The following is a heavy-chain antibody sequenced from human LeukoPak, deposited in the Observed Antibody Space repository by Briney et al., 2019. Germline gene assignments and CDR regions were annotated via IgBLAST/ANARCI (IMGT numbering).Heavy chain of an antibody. Sequence: PGGSLRLSCTASGFTFGDYAMSWVRQAPGKGLEWVGFIRSKAYGGTTEYAASVKGRFTISRDDSKSIAYLQMNSLKTEDTAVYYCTRDGVVVVPAAMAYYSYGMDVWGQGTTVTVSS. CDR2: IRSKAYGGTT. CDR1: GFTFGDYA. D-gene: IGHD2-2*01. CDR3: TRDGVVVVPAAMAYYSYGMDV. J-gene: IGHJ6*02. V-gene: IGHV3-49*04.